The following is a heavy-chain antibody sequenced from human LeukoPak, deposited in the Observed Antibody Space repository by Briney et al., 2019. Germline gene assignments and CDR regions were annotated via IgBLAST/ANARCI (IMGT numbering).Heavy chain of an antibody. V-gene: IGHV4-39*01. J-gene: IGHJ3*02. CDR3: ASQSNSNAFDI. CDR1: GGSISSSSYY. Sequence: PSETLSPTCTVSGGSISSSSYYWGWIRQPPGKGLEWIGSIYYSGSTYYNPSLKSRVTISVDTSKNQFSLKLSSVTAADTAVYYCASQSNSNAFDIWGQGTMVTVSS. CDR2: IYYSGST. D-gene: IGHD4-23*01.